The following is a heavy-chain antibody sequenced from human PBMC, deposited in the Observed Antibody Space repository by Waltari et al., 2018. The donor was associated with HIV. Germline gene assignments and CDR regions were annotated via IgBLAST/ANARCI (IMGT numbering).Heavy chain of an antibody. CDR2: ISSSGGTT. J-gene: IGHJ4*02. CDR3: ARAVYDSSGYYLDF. D-gene: IGHD3-22*01. CDR1: GFTFSAYY. V-gene: IGHV3-11*01. Sequence: QVHLVKSGGGMVKPGGSLRLSCAASGFTFSAYYMSWIRQAPGKGLEWVSYISSSGGTTYYADSVQGRFTISRDNANNSLFLQMTRLRVDDTATYYCARAVYDSSGYYLDFWGQGSLVAVSS.